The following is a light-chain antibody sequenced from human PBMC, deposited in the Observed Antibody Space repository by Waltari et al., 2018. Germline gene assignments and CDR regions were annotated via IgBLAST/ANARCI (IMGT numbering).Light chain of an antibody. CDR2: KDR. V-gene: IGLV3-25*03. CDR3: QSGDSSGNVV. Sequence: SYELTQPPSVSVSPGQTARITCSGDALPKQYAHWYQQKPGQAPVLVIYKDRERPSEILERFSGSSSGTTVTLTISGVQAEDEAEYYCQSGDSSGNVVVGGGTKLTVL. J-gene: IGLJ2*01. CDR1: ALPKQY.